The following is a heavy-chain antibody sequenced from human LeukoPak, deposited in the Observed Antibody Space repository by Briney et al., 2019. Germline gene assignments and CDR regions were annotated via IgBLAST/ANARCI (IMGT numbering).Heavy chain of an antibody. CDR1: GYTFTSYY. CDR3: ARQRTLRGLDN. V-gene: IGHV1-8*02. J-gene: IGHJ4*02. Sequence: ASVKVSCKASGYTFTSYYMHWVRQATGQGLEWMGRMNPNNGNTNYAQKFQGRVIMTSDNSINTVYMELSSLRSEDTAVYFCARQRTLRGLDNWGQGTLVTVSS. D-gene: IGHD3-10*01. CDR2: MNPNNGNT.